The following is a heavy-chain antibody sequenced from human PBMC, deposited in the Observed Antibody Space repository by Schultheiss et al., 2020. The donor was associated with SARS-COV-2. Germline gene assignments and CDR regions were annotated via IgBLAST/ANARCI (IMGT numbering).Heavy chain of an antibody. Sequence: GGSLRLSCAASRFSFSSYGMHWVRQAPGKGLEWVAVISYDGSNKYYADSVKGRFTISRDNSKNTLYLQMNSLRAEDTAVYYCARGYPSSGWPNGMDVWGQGTTVTVSS. CDR1: RFSFSSYG. D-gene: IGHD6-19*01. CDR2: ISYDGSNK. CDR3: ARGYPSSGWPNGMDV. V-gene: IGHV3-30*03. J-gene: IGHJ6*02.